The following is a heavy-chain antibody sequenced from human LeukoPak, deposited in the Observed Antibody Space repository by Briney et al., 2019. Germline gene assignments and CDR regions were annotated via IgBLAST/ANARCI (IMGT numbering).Heavy chain of an antibody. D-gene: IGHD4-11*01. Sequence: GASVKVSCKSSGSMFTNYDYNWVRHATGQGLEWMGWMNPQSGNTGYAQKFRGRVTITRDTSITTAYMELSSLRSEDTAVYYCPRGPNFSNSGSAYYYYMDVWGKGTTVTVSS. CDR2: MNPQSGNT. V-gene: IGHV1-8*03. J-gene: IGHJ6*03. CDR1: GSMFTNYD. CDR3: PRGPNFSNSGSAYYYYMDV.